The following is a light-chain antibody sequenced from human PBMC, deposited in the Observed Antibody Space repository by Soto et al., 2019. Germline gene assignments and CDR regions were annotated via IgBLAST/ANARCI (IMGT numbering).Light chain of an antibody. J-gene: IGKJ2*01. CDR1: QSISNL. CDR2: KAS. CDR3: QQYKNNSHT. Sequence: DIQMTQSPSTLSASVGDRVTISCRASQSISNLLAWYQQKPGKAPNLLIYKASSLQGGVPSRFSGSGSGTEFTLTISSLQPDDFATYYCQQYKNNSHTFGQGTKLEI. V-gene: IGKV1-5*03.